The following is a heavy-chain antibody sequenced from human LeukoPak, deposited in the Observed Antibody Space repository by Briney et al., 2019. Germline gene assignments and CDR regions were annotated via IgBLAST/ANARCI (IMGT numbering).Heavy chain of an antibody. Sequence: GASVKVSCKASGYTFTSYYMHWVRQAPGQGLEWMGIINPSGGSTSYAQKFQGRVTITADESTSTAYMELSSLRSEDTAVYYCARDIPRGDFWSGYYNYFDYWGQGTLVTVSS. D-gene: IGHD3-3*01. CDR3: ARDIPRGDFWSGYYNYFDY. CDR1: GYTFTSYY. CDR2: INPSGGST. J-gene: IGHJ4*02. V-gene: IGHV1-46*01.